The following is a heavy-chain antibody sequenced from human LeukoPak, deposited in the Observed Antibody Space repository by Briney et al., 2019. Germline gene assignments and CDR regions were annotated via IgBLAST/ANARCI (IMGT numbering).Heavy chain of an antibody. Sequence: GGSLRLSCSASGFTFSSYAMHWVRQAPGKGLEYVSAISSNGGSTYYADSVKGRFTISRDNSKNTLYLQMSSLRAEDTAVYYCVKDMYDPSSSFDYWGQGTLVTVSS. D-gene: IGHD6-13*01. V-gene: IGHV3-64D*06. CDR2: ISSNGGST. CDR1: GFTFSSYA. J-gene: IGHJ4*02. CDR3: VKDMYDPSSSFDY.